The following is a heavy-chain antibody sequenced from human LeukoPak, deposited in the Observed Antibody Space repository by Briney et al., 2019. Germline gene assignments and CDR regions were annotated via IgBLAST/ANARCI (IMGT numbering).Heavy chain of an antibody. CDR2: IYYSGYT. Sequence: SETLSLTCTVSGASISSYHWSWIRQPPGKGLEWIGYIYYSGYTNYNPSLKSRVTISVDTSKNQFSLKVNSVTAADTALYYCARDLGYCSTTSCYPWFDPWGQGTLVIVSS. J-gene: IGHJ5*02. CDR1: GASISSYH. CDR3: ARDLGYCSTTSCYPWFDP. V-gene: IGHV4-59*13. D-gene: IGHD2-2*03.